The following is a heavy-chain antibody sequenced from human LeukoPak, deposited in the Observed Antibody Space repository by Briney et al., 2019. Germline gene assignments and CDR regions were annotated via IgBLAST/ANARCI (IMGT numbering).Heavy chain of an antibody. CDR2: IYPGDSDT. Sequence: GESLKISCKGSGYSFTNYWIGWVRQMPGKGLEWMGIIYPGDSDTRYSPSFQGQVTISADKSITTAYLQWSSLKASDIAMYYCARHYGYSGTYYPDYWGQGTLVTVSS. J-gene: IGHJ4*02. CDR3: ARHYGYSGTYYPDY. D-gene: IGHD1-26*01. CDR1: GYSFTNYW. V-gene: IGHV5-51*01.